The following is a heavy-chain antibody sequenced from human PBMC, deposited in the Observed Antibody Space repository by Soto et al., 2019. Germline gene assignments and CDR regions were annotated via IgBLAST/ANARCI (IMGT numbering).Heavy chain of an antibody. J-gene: IGHJ6*02. Sequence: QVQLQESGPGLVKPSGTLSLTCAVSVGSVSSNNWWSWVRQRPGKGLEWIGEIFHSGSTNYNPSLKSRVTISVDKSKNQFSLKLSSVTAADTAVYYCVRELYSSSWYGMDVWGQGTTVTVSS. CDR3: VRELYSSSWYGMDV. V-gene: IGHV4-4*02. D-gene: IGHD6-13*01. CDR1: VGSVSSNNW. CDR2: IFHSGST.